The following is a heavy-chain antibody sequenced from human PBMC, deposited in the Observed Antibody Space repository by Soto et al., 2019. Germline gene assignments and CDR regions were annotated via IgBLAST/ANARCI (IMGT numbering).Heavy chain of an antibody. J-gene: IGHJ6*02. CDR2: IIPIFGTA. CDR3: ASPPREYYYYGMDV. CDR1: GVAFSSNA. V-gene: IGHV1-69*13. Sequence: SVKVSCKASGVAFSSNAISWVRQDPGQGLEWMGGIIPIFGTANYAQRFQGRVTITADESTSTAYMELSSLRSEDTAVYYCASPPREYYYYGMDVWGQGTTVTVSS.